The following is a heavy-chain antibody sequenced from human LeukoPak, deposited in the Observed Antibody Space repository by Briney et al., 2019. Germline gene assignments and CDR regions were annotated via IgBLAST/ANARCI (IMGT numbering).Heavy chain of an antibody. CDR1: GGSFSGYY. V-gene: IGHV4-34*01. CDR2: INHSGST. CDR3: ARGGGYSYGLMDYFDY. Sequence: SETLSLTCAVYGGSFSGYYWSWIRQPPGKGLEWIGEINHSGSTNYNPSLKSRVTISVDTSKNQFSLKLSSVTAADTAVYYCARGGGYSYGLMDYFDYWGQGTLVTVSS. J-gene: IGHJ4*02. D-gene: IGHD5-18*01.